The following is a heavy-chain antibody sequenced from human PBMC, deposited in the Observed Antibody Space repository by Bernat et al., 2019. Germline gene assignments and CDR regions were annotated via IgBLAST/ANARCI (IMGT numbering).Heavy chain of an antibody. Sequence: QLQLQESGPGLVKPSETLSLTCTVSGGSISSSSYYWGWIRQPPGKGLEWIGSIYYSGSTYYNPSLKSRVTISVDTSRNQFSLKLSSVPDADTAVYYCARREDDYVWGSYRSYAFDIWGQGTMVTVSS. CDR2: IYYSGST. V-gene: IGHV4-39*01. CDR1: GGSISSSSYY. J-gene: IGHJ3*02. D-gene: IGHD3-16*02. CDR3: ARREDDYVWGSYRSYAFDI.